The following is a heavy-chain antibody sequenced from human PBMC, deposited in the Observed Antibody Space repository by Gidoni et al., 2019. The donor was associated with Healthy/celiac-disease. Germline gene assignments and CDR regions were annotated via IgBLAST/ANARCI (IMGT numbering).Heavy chain of an antibody. V-gene: IGHV4-59*01. J-gene: IGHJ4*02. CDR3: ARGYYGDYASGIDY. CDR1: GGSISSYY. Sequence: QVQLQESGPGLVKPSETLSLTCTVAGGSISSYYWSWIRQPPGKGLEWIGYIYYSGSTNYNPSLQSRVTISVDTSKNQFSLKLSSVTAADTAVYYCARGYYGDYASGIDYWGQGTLVTVSS. D-gene: IGHD4-17*01. CDR2: IYYSGST.